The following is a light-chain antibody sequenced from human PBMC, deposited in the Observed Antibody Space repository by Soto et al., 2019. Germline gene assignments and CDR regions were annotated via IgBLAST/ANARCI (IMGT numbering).Light chain of an antibody. V-gene: IGKV3-20*01. J-gene: IGKJ5*01. CDR3: QQYGSSHT. CDR2: GAS. CDR1: QSVSSSY. Sequence: SPGTLSLSPGERATLSCRASQSVSSSYLAWYQQKPGQAPRLLIYGASSRATGIPDRFSGSGSGTDFILTISRLEPEDFAVYYCQQYGSSHTFGQGTRLEIK.